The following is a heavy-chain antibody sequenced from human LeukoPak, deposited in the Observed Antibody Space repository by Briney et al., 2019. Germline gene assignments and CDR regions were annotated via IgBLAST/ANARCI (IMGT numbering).Heavy chain of an antibody. Sequence: GGSLRLSCAASGFTFSSYGMHWVRQAPGKGLEWVAVIWYDGSNKYYADSVKGRFTISRDNSKNTLYLQMNSLRAEDTAVYYCARDRVGPYYYYYGMDVWGQGTTVTVSS. V-gene: IGHV3-33*01. CDR1: GFTFSSYG. D-gene: IGHD1-26*01. J-gene: IGHJ6*02. CDR3: ARDRVGPYYYYYGMDV. CDR2: IWYDGSNK.